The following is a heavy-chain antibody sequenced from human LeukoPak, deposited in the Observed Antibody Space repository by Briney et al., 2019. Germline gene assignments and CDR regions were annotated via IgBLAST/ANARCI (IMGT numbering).Heavy chain of an antibody. V-gene: IGHV3-48*01. Sequence: PGGSLRLSCAASGFTFSGYGMRWVRQAPGKGLEWISFISSSGGTIYYADSVKGRFTISRDNAKNSLYLQMNSLRAEDTAVYYCARDRSGDADFWSGYYTNDFDPWGQGTLVTVPS. J-gene: IGHJ5*02. CDR2: ISSSGGTI. CDR3: ARDRSGDADFWSGYYTNDFDP. D-gene: IGHD3-3*01. CDR1: GFTFSGYG.